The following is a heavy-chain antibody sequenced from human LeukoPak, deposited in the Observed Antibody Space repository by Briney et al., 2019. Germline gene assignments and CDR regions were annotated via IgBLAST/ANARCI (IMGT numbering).Heavy chain of an antibody. Sequence: SETLSLTCTVSGGSISSYYWSWIRQPPGKGLEWIGYIYDSGSTNYNPSLKSRVTISVDTSKNQFSLKLSSVTAADTAVYYCARDAWGRNWFDPWGQGTLVTVSS. CDR3: ARDAWGRNWFDP. V-gene: IGHV4-59*01. CDR1: GGSISSYY. CDR2: IYDSGST. J-gene: IGHJ5*02. D-gene: IGHD3-16*01.